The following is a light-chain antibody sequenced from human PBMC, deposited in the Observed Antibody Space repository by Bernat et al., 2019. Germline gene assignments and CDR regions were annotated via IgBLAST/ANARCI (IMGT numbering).Light chain of an antibody. CDR1: QSISSW. J-gene: IGKJ1*01. Sequence: DIQMTQSPSTLSASVGDRVTITCHASQSISSWLAWYQQKPGKAPKRLIYEASTLQTGVPSRFSGSGSGTEFTLTISSLQPDDFATYHCQQYDTSSSTFGQGTKVEVK. CDR3: QQYDTSSST. CDR2: EAS. V-gene: IGKV1-5*03.